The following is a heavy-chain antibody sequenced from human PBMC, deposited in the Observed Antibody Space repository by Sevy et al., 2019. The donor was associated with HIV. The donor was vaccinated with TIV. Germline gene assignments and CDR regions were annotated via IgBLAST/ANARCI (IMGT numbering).Heavy chain of an antibody. V-gene: IGHV3-49*03. CDR3: TRGLATADTPEYYFDY. CDR1: GFTFDDYA. CDR2: IRRNSYEAYGGTT. D-gene: IGHD5-12*01. J-gene: IGHJ4*02. Sequence: GGSLRLSCTTSGFTFDDYAMSWFRQAPGKGLECVAFIRRNSYEAYGGTTDYGASVKGRFIISRDDSKSIAYLQMSSLKTEDTAVYSYTRGLATADTPEYYFDYWGQGTLVTVSS.